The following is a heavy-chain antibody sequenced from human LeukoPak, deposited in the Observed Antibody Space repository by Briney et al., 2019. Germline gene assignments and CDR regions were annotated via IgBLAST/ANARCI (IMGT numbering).Heavy chain of an antibody. J-gene: IGHJ6*03. CDR3: ARASSIAGRLYYYYYMDV. CDR2: INHSGST. V-gene: IGHV4-34*01. D-gene: IGHD6-6*01. Sequence: SETLSLTCAVYGGPFSGYYWSWIRQPSGRGLEGIGEINHSGSTNYNPSLKSRVTMSVDTSKNQFSLKLSSVTAADTAVYFCARASSIAGRLYYYYYMDVWGKGTTVTFSS. CDR1: GGPFSGYY.